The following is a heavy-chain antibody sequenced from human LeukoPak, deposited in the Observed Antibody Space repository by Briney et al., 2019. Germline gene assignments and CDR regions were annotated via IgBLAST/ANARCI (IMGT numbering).Heavy chain of an antibody. J-gene: IGHJ4*02. V-gene: IGHV3-9*01. CDR1: GFTFDDYA. CDR2: ISWNGGSI. D-gene: IGHD3-22*01. Sequence: GRSLRLSCAASGFTFDDYAMHWVRQAPGKGLEWVSGISWNGGSIGYADSVKGRFTISRDNAKNSLYLQMNSLRAEDTALYYCAKGGVGVYYDSSGSQTFDYWGQGTLVTVSS. CDR3: AKGGVGVYYDSSGSQTFDY.